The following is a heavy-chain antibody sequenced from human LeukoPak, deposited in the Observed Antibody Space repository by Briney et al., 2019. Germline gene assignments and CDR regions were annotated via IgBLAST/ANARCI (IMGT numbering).Heavy chain of an antibody. CDR3: ARVLESEMATIGATDY. Sequence: GGSLRLSCGVSGFTFSSYGMHWVRQAPGKGLEWVAYIRYDGSNRHYADSVKGRFTISRDNSKNTLYLQMNSLRVEDTAVYYCARVLESEMATIGATDYWGQGTLVTVSS. D-gene: IGHD5-24*01. CDR2: IRYDGSNR. CDR1: GFTFSSYG. V-gene: IGHV3-30*02. J-gene: IGHJ4*02.